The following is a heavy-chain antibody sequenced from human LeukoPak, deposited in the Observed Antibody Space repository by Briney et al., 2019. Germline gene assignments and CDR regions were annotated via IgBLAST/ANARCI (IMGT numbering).Heavy chain of an antibody. CDR3: ARDGTSTDDY. V-gene: IGHV1-18*01. J-gene: IGHJ4*02. D-gene: IGHD2-2*01. Sequence: ASVKVSCKASGYTFSNFGINWVRQAPGQGLEWMGWISGNNDNPNYGQKFQGRFTVTTDSSTNTAYMELRNLRFDDTAVYYCARDGTSTDDYWGQGALVTVSS. CDR1: GYTFSNFG. CDR2: ISGNNDNP.